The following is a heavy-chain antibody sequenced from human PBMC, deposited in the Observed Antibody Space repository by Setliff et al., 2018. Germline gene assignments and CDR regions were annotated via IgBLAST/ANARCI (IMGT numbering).Heavy chain of an antibody. J-gene: IGHJ6*02. CDR2: IKQDGSEK. D-gene: IGHD3-10*01. CDR3: ARDHAYGSRFYYYYYGMDV. V-gene: IGHV3-7*01. Sequence: PGESLRLSCAASGFTFSRYWMSWVRQAPGKGLEWVANIKQDGSEKYYVDSVKGRFTISRDNAKKSVYLQMNSLRAEDTAVYYCARDHAYGSRFYYYYYGMDVWGQGTTVTVSS. CDR1: GFTFSRYW.